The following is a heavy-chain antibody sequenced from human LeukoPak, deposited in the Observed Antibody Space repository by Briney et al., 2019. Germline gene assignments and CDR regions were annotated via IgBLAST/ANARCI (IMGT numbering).Heavy chain of an antibody. J-gene: IGHJ4*02. Sequence: PGGSLRLSCAASGFTFSSYAMHWVRQAPGKGLEWVAVISYDGSNKYYADSVKGRFTISRDNSKNTLYLQMNSLRAEDTAVYYCARDPNLEWLLYFDYWGQGTLVTVSS. V-gene: IGHV3-30-3*01. CDR1: GFTFSSYA. CDR2: ISYDGSNK. CDR3: ARDPNLEWLLYFDY. D-gene: IGHD3-3*01.